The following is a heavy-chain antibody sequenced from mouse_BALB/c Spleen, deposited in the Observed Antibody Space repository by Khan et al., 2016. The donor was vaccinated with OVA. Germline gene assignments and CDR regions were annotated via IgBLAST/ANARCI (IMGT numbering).Heavy chain of an antibody. CDR1: GFTFSSYT. Sequence: EVQLVESGGDLVKPGGSLKLSCAASGFTFSSYTMPWVRQTPEKRLEWVATITSGGSYTYYPDSVKGRFTISRDNAKNTLYLQMSSLKSEDTAMYYCTASYWGQGTLVTVSA. V-gene: IGHV5-6-4*01. J-gene: IGHJ3*01. CDR2: ITSGGSYT. CDR3: TASY.